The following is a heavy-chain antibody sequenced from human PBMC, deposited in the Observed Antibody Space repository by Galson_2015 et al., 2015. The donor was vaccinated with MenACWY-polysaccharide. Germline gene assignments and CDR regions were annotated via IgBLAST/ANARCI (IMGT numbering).Heavy chain of an antibody. CDR3: ARYSHYYGSGSYGWFDP. J-gene: IGHJ5*02. Sequence: SETLSLTCPVSGGSISRTSHYWAWLRQPPGKGLEWIGSIYDSGTTYYNPSLKSRVTISVATSKNQFSLNVTSVTAADTAVYFCARYSHYYGSGSYGWFDPWGQGILVPFSS. CDR2: IYDSGTT. CDR1: GGSISRTSHY. V-gene: IGHV4-39*07. D-gene: IGHD3-10*01.